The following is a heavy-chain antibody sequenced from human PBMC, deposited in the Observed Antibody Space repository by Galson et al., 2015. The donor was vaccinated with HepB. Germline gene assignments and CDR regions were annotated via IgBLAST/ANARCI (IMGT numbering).Heavy chain of an antibody. CDR1: GYSISVAYY. CDR2: FLYSGNT. Sequence: ETLSLTCTVSGYSISVAYYWGWVRQPPGKGLEWIGSFLYSGNTYYNPSLKGRVAISVDTSRNQFSLRLSSVTAADTAVYYCARATVTTNFDYWGQGTLVPVSP. D-gene: IGHD4-17*01. CDR3: ARATVTTNFDY. V-gene: IGHV4-38-2*02. J-gene: IGHJ4*02.